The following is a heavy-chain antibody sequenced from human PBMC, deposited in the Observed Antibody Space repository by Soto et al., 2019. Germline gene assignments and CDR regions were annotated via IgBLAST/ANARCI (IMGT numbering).Heavy chain of an antibody. CDR3: ARASGESYPGSRVFVS. D-gene: IGHD3-10*01. J-gene: IGHJ4*02. Sequence: PGGSLRLSCAASGFTFSNNAMSWVRQAPGKGLELVSIVTNTGGDKLYADSVKGRFIISRDNSKNTLYLQMNSLRAEDSAIYYCARASGESYPGSRVFVSWGQGTRVTVYS. CDR2: VTNTGGDK. V-gene: IGHV3-23*01. CDR1: GFTFSNNA.